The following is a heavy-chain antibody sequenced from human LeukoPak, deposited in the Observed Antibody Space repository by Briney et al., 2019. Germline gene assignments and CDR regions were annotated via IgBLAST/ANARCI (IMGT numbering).Heavy chain of an antibody. V-gene: IGHV3-74*01. CDR1: GNYW. CDR3: AREVSGRDDY. Sequence: GGSLRLSCAASGNYWMHWVRQVPGKGLVWVSHINTDGSTTNYADSLKGRFTISRDNSKNTLHLQMNNLRAEDTAVYYCAREVSGRDDYWGQGTLVTVSS. CDR2: INTDGSTT. J-gene: IGHJ4*02. D-gene: IGHD3-10*01.